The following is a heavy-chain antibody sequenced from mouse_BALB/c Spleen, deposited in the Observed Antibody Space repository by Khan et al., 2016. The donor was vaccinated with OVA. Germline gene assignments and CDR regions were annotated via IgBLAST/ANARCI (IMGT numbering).Heavy chain of an antibody. CDR1: GYTFTSHT. CDR3: ARRTTEYALDY. V-gene: IGHV1-4*01. CDR2: INPRSG. Sequence: QMQLKQSGAELARPGASVKMSCKASGYTFTSHTMHWIKQRPGQGLEWIGYINPRSGYNQKLNDKATLTADISSSTANMQFSSLTSEDSAVYYCARRTTEYALDYWGQGTSVTVSS. J-gene: IGHJ4*01. D-gene: IGHD2-14*01.